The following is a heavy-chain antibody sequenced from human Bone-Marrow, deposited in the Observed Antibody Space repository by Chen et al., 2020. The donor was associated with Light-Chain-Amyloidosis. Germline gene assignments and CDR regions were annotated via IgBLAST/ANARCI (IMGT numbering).Heavy chain of an antibody. CDR2: ISGSGGSR. V-gene: IGHV3-23*01. CDR3: ARLPLSSPGAFDI. Sequence: WVRQAPGKGLEWVSTISGSGGSRYYGDSVKGRLTISRDNSKNALFLQMNSLRAEDTAVYYCARLPLSSPGAFDIWGQGTMVTVSS. J-gene: IGHJ3*02.